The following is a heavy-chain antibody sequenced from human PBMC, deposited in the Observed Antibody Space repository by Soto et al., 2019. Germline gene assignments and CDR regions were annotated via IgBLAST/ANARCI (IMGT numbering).Heavy chain of an antibody. CDR3: ASLDGNDYERSGYSYYYYGMDV. CDR2: ISSSGSTI. V-gene: IGHV3-11*01. Sequence: QVQLVESGGGLVKPGGSLRLSCAASGFTFSDYYMSWIRQAPGKGLEWVSYISSSGSTIYYADSVKGRFTISRDNAKNSLYLQMNSLRAEDSAVYYWASLDGNDYERSGYSYYYYGMDVWGQGTTVTVSS. D-gene: IGHD3-22*01. CDR1: GFTFSDYY. J-gene: IGHJ6*02.